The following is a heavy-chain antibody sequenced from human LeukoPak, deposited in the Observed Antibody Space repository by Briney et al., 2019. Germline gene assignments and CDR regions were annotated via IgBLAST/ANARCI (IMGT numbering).Heavy chain of an antibody. J-gene: IGHJ4*02. D-gene: IGHD3-3*01. V-gene: IGHV1-8*01. Sequence: GASVKVSCKASGYTFTSYDINWVRQATGQGLEWMGWMNPNSGNTGYAQKFRGRVTMTRNTSISTAYMELSSLRPEDTAVYYCARMGPRSPITIFGVVIQGGFDYWGQGTLVTVSS. CDR3: ARMGPRSPITIFGVVIQGGFDY. CDR1: GYTFTSYD. CDR2: MNPNSGNT.